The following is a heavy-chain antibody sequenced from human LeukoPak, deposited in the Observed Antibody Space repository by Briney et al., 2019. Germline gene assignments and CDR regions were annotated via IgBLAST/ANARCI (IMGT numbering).Heavy chain of an antibody. CDR2: ICGSGSTT. V-gene: IGHV3-23*01. CDR3: AKGEMLRGVIIRPPNY. D-gene: IGHD3-10*01. Sequence: GGSLRLSCAASGFTFSSYAMSWVRQAPGKGLEWVSTICGSGSTTYYADSVKGRFTISRDNSKNTLYLQMNNLRAEDTAVYYCAKGEMLRGVIIRPPNYWGQGTLVTVSS. J-gene: IGHJ4*02. CDR1: GFTFSSYA.